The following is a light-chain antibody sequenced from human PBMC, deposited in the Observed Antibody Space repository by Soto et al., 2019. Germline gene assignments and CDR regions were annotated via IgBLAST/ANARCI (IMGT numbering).Light chain of an antibody. CDR2: RNN. J-gene: IGLJ1*01. V-gene: IGLV1-47*01. Sequence: QSVLTQPPSASGTPGQRVTISCSGSSSNIGSNYVYWYQQLPGTAPKLLIYRNNQRPSGVPVRLSGSKSGTSASLAVSGLRSEDEADYYCAAWDDNLSGYVLGTGTKVTVL. CDR1: SSNIGSNY. CDR3: AAWDDNLSGYV.